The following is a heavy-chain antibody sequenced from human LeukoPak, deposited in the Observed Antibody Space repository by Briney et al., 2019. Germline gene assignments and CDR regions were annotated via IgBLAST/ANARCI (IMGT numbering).Heavy chain of an antibody. D-gene: IGHD3-10*01. V-gene: IGHV3-30*18. CDR3: AKPYYYGSRSYMDY. CDR1: GFTFDDYA. J-gene: IGHJ4*02. CDR2: ISYDGSNT. Sequence: GGSLRLSCAASGFTFDDYAMHWVRQAPGKGLEWVAVISYDGSNTYYADSVKGRFTISRDNSKNMLYLQMNSLRAEDTAVYYCAKPYYYGSRSYMDYWGQGTLVTVSS.